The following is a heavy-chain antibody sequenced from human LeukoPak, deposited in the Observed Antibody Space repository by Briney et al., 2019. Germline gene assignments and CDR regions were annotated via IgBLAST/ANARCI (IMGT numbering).Heavy chain of an antibody. V-gene: IGHV3-49*03. J-gene: IGHJ3*02. CDR2: IRSKAYGGTT. Sequence: PGGSLRLSCVASGLTVSNHWMSWFRQAPGKGLEWVGFIRSKAYGGTTEYAASVKGRFTISGDDSQTIAYLQMSSLKTEDTAVYYCTRVRYDTSGRYDAFDIWGQGTMVTVSS. CDR3: TRVRYDTSGRYDAFDI. CDR1: GLTVSNHW. D-gene: IGHD3-22*01.